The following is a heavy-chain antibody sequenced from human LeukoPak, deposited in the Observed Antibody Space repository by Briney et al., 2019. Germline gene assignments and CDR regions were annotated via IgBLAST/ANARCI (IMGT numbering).Heavy chain of an antibody. CDR3: ARDRTTLNFDY. Sequence: GGSLRLSCAASGFTFSSYAIHWVRQAPGKGLEWVAVISYDGSNKYYADSVKGRFTISRDNSKNTLYLQMNSLRAEDTAVYYCARDRTTLNFDYWGQGTLVTVSS. CDR1: GFTFSSYA. J-gene: IGHJ4*02. V-gene: IGHV3-30-3*01. CDR2: ISYDGSNK. D-gene: IGHD4-4*01.